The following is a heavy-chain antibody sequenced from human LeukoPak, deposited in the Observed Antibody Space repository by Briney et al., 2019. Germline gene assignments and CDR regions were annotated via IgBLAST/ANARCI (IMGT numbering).Heavy chain of an antibody. CDR2: ISGSGSTI. J-gene: IGHJ4*02. D-gene: IGHD6-19*01. V-gene: IGHV3-23*01. CDR3: ARYSSGWYIDY. Sequence: GGSLRLSCAASGFTFSSYAMSWVRQAPGKGLEWVSAISGSGSTIYYADSVKGRFTISRDNAKNSLYLQMNSLRAEDTAVYYCARYSSGWYIDYWGQGTLVTVSS. CDR1: GFTFSSYA.